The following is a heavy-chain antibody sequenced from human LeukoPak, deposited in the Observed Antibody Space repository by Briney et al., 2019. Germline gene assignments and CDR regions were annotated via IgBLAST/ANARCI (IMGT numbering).Heavy chain of an antibody. D-gene: IGHD3-9*01. Sequence: PSETLSLTCTVSGGSISSYYWSWLRQPPGKGLEWIGYIYYSGSTNYNPSLKSRVTISVDTSKNQFSLKLSSVTAADTAVYYCVRGLSGYLYYFDYWGQGTLVTVSS. CDR1: GGSISSYY. J-gene: IGHJ4*02. CDR3: VRGLSGYLYYFDY. V-gene: IGHV4-59*13. CDR2: IYYSGST.